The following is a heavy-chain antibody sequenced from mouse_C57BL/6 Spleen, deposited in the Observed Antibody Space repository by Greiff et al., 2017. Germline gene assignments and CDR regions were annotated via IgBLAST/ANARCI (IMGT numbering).Heavy chain of an antibody. D-gene: IGHD2-5*01. CDR3: ARYSNYRYFDV. Sequence: EVQLQQSGPELVKPGASVKISCKASGYSFTGYYMNWVKQSPEKSLEWIGEINPSTGGTTYNQKFKAQATLTVDKSSSTAYMQLKSLTSEDSAVYYCARYSNYRYFDVWGTGTTVTVSS. J-gene: IGHJ1*03. V-gene: IGHV1-42*01. CDR2: INPSTGGT. CDR1: GYSFTGYY.